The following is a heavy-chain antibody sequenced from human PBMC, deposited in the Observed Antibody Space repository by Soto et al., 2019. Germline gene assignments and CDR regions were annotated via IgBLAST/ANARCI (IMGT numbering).Heavy chain of an antibody. J-gene: IGHJ4*02. D-gene: IGHD3-9*01. CDR1: GFTFSSYW. CDR2: IKQDGSEK. V-gene: IGHV3-7*01. CDR3: ARGTHYDILTGYIDY. Sequence: EVQLVESGGGLVQPGGSLRLSCAASGFTFSSYWMSWVRQAPGKGLEWVANIKQDGSEKYYVDSVKGRFTISRDNAKNSLYLQMNSLRAEDTAVYYCARGTHYDILTGYIDYWGQGTLVTVSS.